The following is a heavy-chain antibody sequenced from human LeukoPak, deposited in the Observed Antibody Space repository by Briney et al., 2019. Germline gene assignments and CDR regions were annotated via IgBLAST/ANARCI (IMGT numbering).Heavy chain of an antibody. CDR2: ISSSGSII. CDR1: GXTFSSFE. Sequence: GGSLRLSCAASGXTFSSFEMNWVRQAPGKGLEWVSYISSSGSIINYADSVKGRFTISRDNTKNSLYLQMNSLRAEDTAVYYCARGVEQLVPFDYWGQGTLVTVSS. CDR3: ARGVEQLVPFDY. J-gene: IGHJ4*02. D-gene: IGHD6-6*01. V-gene: IGHV3-48*03.